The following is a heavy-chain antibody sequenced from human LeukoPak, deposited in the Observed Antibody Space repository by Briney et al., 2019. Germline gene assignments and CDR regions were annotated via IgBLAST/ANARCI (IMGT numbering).Heavy chain of an antibody. D-gene: IGHD3-22*01. V-gene: IGHV1-2*06. CDR1: GYTFTGYY. J-gene: IGHJ4*02. CDR2: INPNSGGT. CDR3: ARDLYYDSSGYTYFDY. Sequence: ASVKVSCKASGYTFTGYYMPWVRQAPGQGLEWMGRINPNSGGTNYAQKFQGRVTMTRDTSISTAYMELSRLRSDDTAVYYCARDLYYDSSGYTYFDYWGQGTLVTVSS.